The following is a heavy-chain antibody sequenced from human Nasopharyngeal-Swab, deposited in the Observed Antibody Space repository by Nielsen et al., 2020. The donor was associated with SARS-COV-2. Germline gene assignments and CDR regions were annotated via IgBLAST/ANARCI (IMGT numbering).Heavy chain of an antibody. D-gene: IGHD1-1*01. V-gene: IGHV3-30-3*01. CDR2: ISYDGSNK. CDR1: GFTFSSYA. J-gene: IGHJ3*02. CDR3: ARDPLRNNWNDVDAFDI. Sequence: GESLKISCSASGFTFSSYAMHWVRQAPGKGLEWVAVISYDGSNKYYADSVKGRFTISRDNSKNTLYLQMNSLRAEDTAVYYCARDPLRNNWNDVDAFDIWGQGTMVTVSS.